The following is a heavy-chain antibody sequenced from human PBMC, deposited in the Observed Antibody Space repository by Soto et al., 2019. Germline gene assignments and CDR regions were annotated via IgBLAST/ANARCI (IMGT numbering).Heavy chain of an antibody. CDR2: ISYDGGLQ. Sequence: QAHLVESGGCVVQPGRSLRLSCAASGFTFTSYGMHWVRQAPGTRLEWVAVISYDGGLQHYADSVKGRFTISRDNSKTRALLQMNSPRAEDTAVYYCVSDRGYGHASVPYSWGQGTLFSVSS. CDR1: GFTFTSYG. J-gene: IGHJ4*02. D-gene: IGHD5-18*01. CDR3: VSDRGYGHASVPYS. V-gene: IGHV3-30*13.